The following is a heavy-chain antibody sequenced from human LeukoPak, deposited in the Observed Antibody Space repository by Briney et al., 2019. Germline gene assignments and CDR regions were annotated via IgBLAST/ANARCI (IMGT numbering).Heavy chain of an antibody. Sequence: ASVKVSSKASGYMFSVFGITWVRQAPGQGLEWMGSIRVHNGDTNYAQKFQGRLTMTTDTSATTAYMELRSLKSDDTAVYYCARDRYDVGVAFDFWGQGTMVTVSS. CDR2: IRVHNGDT. CDR3: ARDRYDVGVAFDF. J-gene: IGHJ3*01. CDR1: GYMFSVFG. D-gene: IGHD3-9*01. V-gene: IGHV1-18*01.